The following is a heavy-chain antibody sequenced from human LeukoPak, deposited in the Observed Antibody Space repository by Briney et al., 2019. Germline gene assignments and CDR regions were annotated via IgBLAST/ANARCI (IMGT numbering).Heavy chain of an antibody. CDR2: IYYSGST. CDR1: GGSISSYY. V-gene: IGHV4-59*01. D-gene: IGHD3-22*01. CDR3: ARTGGYYYAYAFDI. Sequence: SETLSHTCTVSGGSISSYYWSWIRQPPGKGLEWIGYIYYSGSTNYNPSLKSRVTISVDTSKNQFSLKLSSVTAADTAVYYCARTGGYYYAYAFDIWGQGTMVTVSS. J-gene: IGHJ3*02.